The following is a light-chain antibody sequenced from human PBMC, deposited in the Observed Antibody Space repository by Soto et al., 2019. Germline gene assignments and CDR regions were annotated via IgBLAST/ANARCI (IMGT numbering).Light chain of an antibody. CDR1: QTISSW. Sequence: DVLVNQYPSTLSGSVGYTATIACRASQTISSWLAWYQQKPGKAPKLLIYKASTLKSGVPSRFSGSGSGTEFTLTISSLQPDDFATYYCQHYNSYSEAFGQGIKVDI. CDR2: KAS. V-gene: IGKV1-5*03. J-gene: IGKJ1*01. CDR3: QHYNSYSEA.